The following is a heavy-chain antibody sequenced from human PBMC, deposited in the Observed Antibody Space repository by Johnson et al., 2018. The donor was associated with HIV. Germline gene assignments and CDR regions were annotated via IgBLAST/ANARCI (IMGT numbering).Heavy chain of an antibody. CDR1: GFTFSSFD. Sequence: QVQLVESGGGVVQPGGSLRLSCAASGFTFSSFDMHWVRQAPGKGLEWVANIAHGGSNKFYADSVRGRFTISRDNTKNTLYLQLNSLSAEDTAVYYCAKDSYSSGNYHDAFDIWGQGTMVTVSS. CDR3: AKDSYSSGNYHDAFDI. CDR2: IAHGGSNK. D-gene: IGHD3-22*01. V-gene: IGHV3-30*02. J-gene: IGHJ3*02.